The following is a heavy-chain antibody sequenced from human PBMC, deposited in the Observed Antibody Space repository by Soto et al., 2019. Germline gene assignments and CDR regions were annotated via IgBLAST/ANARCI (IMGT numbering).Heavy chain of an antibody. CDR1: GGSISSSNW. J-gene: IGHJ5*02. CDR3: ARRPRKNYYGSGSYSWFDP. V-gene: IGHV4-4*02. Sequence: SETLSLTCAVSGGSISSSNWWSWVRPPPGKGLEWIGEIYHSGSTNYNPSLKSRVTISVDKSKNQFSLKLSSVTAADTAVYYCARRPRKNYYGSGSYSWFDPWGQGTLVTVSS. CDR2: IYHSGST. D-gene: IGHD3-10*01.